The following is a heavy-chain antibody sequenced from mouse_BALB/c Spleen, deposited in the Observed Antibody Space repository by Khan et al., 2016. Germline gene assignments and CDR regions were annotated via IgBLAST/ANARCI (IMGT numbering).Heavy chain of an antibody. V-gene: IGHV1-7*01. J-gene: IGHJ4*01. CDR3: ARSNYAMDY. CDR1: GYTFTSYW. CDR2: INPSTGYT. Sequence: QVQLQQSGAELAKPGASVKMSCKASGYTFTSYWMHWVKQRPGQGLEWIGYINPSTGYTEYNQKFKDKATLTADKSSSTAYMQLSSPTSEDSAVYYCARSNYAMDYWGQGTSVTVSS.